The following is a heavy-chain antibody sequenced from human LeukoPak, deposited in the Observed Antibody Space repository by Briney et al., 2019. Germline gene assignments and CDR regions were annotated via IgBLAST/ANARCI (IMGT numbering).Heavy chain of an antibody. V-gene: IGHV3-30*18. J-gene: IGHJ3*02. CDR3: AKELVGATGI. CDR1: GFTFSSYG. CDR2: ISYDGSNK. Sequence: GGSLRLSCAASGFTFSSYGMHWVRQAPGKGLEWVAVISYDGSNKYYADSVKGRFTISRDNSKNTLYLQMNSLRAEDTAVYYCAKELVGATGIWGQGTMVTVSS. D-gene: IGHD1-26*01.